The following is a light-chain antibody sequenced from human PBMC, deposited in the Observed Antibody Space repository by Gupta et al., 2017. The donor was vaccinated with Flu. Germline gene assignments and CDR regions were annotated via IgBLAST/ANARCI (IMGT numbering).Light chain of an antibody. CDR3: QQYNSYASYT. Sequence: STLSASVGDRVTITCRTSQSISNWLAWYQQKQGKAPKLLIYKASSLESGVPSRFSGSGSGTDFTLTISSLQPDDFATYYCQQYNSYASYTFGQGTNLEI. CDR2: KAS. J-gene: IGKJ2*01. V-gene: IGKV1-5*03. CDR1: QSISNW.